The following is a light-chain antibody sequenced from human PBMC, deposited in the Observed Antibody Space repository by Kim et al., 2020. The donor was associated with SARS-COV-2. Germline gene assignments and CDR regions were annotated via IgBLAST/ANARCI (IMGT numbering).Light chain of an antibody. J-gene: IGLJ3*02. V-gene: IGLV1-47*02. CDR3: ATWDDGLSGLV. CDR1: SSNIGANF. Sequence: GQRLTVSCSGRSSNIGANFVYWYQQLPGTAPKLLIHTNDERPSGVPDRFSGSKSGTSASLAISGLRSEDEADYYCATWDDGLSGLVFGGGTQLTVL. CDR2: TND.